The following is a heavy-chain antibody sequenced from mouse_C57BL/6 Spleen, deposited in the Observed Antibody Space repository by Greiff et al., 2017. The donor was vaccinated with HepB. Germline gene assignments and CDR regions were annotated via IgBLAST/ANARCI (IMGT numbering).Heavy chain of an antibody. V-gene: IGHV1-64*01. Sequence: QVQLQQSGAELVKPGASVKLSCKASGYTFTSYWMHWVKQRPGQGLEWIGMIHPNSGSTNYNEKFKSKATLTVDKSSSTAYMQLSSLTSEDSAVYYCAREGFYYGSSYGYFDVWGTGTTVTVSS. CDR1: GYTFTSYW. CDR3: AREGFYYGSSYGYFDV. D-gene: IGHD1-1*01. J-gene: IGHJ1*03. CDR2: IHPNSGST.